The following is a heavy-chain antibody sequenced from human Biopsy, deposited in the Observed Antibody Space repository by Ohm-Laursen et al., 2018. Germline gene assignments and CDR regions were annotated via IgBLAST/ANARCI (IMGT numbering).Heavy chain of an antibody. CDR2: IYFTGRT. Sequence: GTLSLTCTVSGDSVTKYYWSWIRQPPGKALEWIGYIYFTGRTSYNPSLKSRVTMSVDTSKKQLPLRLRSVTPADTAIYYCARDRGYYSDRTVPGYFDLWGRGTLVTVSS. J-gene: IGHJ2*01. CDR1: GDSVTKYY. V-gene: IGHV4-59*02. CDR3: ARDRGYYSDRTVPGYFDL. D-gene: IGHD3-22*01.